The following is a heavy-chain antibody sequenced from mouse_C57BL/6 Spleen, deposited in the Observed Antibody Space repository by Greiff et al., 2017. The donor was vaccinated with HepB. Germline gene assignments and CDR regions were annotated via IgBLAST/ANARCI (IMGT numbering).Heavy chain of an antibody. V-gene: IGHV5-15*01. Sequence: EVQRVESGGGLVQPGGSLKLSCAASGFTFSDYGMAWVRQAPRKGPEWVAFISNFAYSIYYADTVTGRFTISRENATNTLYLEMSSLRSEDTAMYYCARQEAYAMDYWGQGTSVTVSS. CDR2: ISNFAYSI. CDR3: ARQEAYAMDY. CDR1: GFTFSDYG. J-gene: IGHJ4*01.